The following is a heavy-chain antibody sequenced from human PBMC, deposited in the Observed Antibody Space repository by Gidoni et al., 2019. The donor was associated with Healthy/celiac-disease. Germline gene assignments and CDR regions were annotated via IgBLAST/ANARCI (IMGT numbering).Heavy chain of an antibody. Sequence: QLQLQESGSGLVKPSQTLSLTCAVSGGSISSGGYSWSWIRQPPGKGLEWIGYIYHSGSTYYNPSLKSRVTISVDRSKNQFSLKLSSVTAADTAVYYCARAVVSLYYYYYMDVWGKGTTVTVSS. J-gene: IGHJ6*03. V-gene: IGHV4-30-2*01. D-gene: IGHD2-21*01. CDR1: GGSISSGGYS. CDR3: ARAVVSLYYYYYMDV. CDR2: IYHSGST.